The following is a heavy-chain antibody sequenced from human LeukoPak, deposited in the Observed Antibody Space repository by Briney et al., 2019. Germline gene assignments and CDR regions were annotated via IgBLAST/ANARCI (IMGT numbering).Heavy chain of an antibody. V-gene: IGHV4-39*07. CDR3: ARDNYYDSSGPT. Sequence: PSETLSLTCTVSGGSISSSSYYWGWIRQPPGKGLEWIGSIYYSGSTYYNPSLKSRVTISVDTSKNQFSLKLSSVTAADTAVYYCARDNYYDSSGPTWGQGTLVTVSS. CDR2: IYYSGST. J-gene: IGHJ5*02. D-gene: IGHD3-22*01. CDR1: GGSISSSSYY.